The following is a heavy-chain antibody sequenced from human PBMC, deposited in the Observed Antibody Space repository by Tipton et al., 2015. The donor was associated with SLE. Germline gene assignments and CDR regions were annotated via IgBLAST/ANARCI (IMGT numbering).Heavy chain of an antibody. CDR3: ARVLGVVKSYYTDV. J-gene: IGHJ6*03. V-gene: IGHV4-61*02. Sequence: TLSLTCTVSGGSISSGSYYWSWIRQPAGKGLEWIGRIYTSGSTNYNPSLKSRVTISVDTSKNQFSLKLSSVTAADTAVYYCARVLGVVKSYYTDVWGKGTTVTVSS. CDR2: IYTSGST. D-gene: IGHD3-3*01. CDR1: GGSISSGSYY.